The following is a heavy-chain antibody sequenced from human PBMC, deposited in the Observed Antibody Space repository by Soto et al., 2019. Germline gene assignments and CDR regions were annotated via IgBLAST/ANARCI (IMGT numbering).Heavy chain of an antibody. J-gene: IGHJ4*02. Sequence: PSETLSLTCTVSGGSIRSSSYYWGWIRQPPGKGLEWIGSLFYSGSTYYNPSLKSRVTISVDTSKNQFSLKLSSVTAADTAVYYCARVWDFSSAWVDYWGQGTLVTVS. D-gene: IGHD6-19*01. CDR2: LFYSGST. V-gene: IGHV4-39*07. CDR3: ARVWDFSSAWVDY. CDR1: GGSIRSSSYY.